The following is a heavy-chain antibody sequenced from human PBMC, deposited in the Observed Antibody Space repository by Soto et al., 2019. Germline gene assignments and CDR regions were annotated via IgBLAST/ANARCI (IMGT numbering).Heavy chain of an antibody. CDR3: AKDNRRSGWYDY. Sequence: GGSLRLSCAASGFTFSSYAMSWVRQAPGKGLEWVSAISGSGGSTYYADSVKGRFTISRDNSKNTLYLQMNSLRAEDSAVYYCAKDNRRSGWYDYWGQGTLVTVSS. CDR2: ISGSGGST. D-gene: IGHD6-19*01. CDR1: GFTFSSYA. J-gene: IGHJ4*02. V-gene: IGHV3-23*01.